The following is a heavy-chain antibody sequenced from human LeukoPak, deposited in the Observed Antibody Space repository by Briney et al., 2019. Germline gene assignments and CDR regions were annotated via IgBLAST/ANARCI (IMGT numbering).Heavy chain of an antibody. CDR1: GFTFSSYS. V-gene: IGHV3-21*01. CDR2: ISSSSSYI. Sequence: GGSLRLSCAASGFTFSSYSMNWVRQAPGKGLEWVSSISSSSSYIYYADSVKGRFTISRDNAKNSLYLQMNSLRAEDTAVYYCARVPLGSSGYYGYWGQGTLVTVSS. CDR3: ARVPLGSSGYYGY. D-gene: IGHD3-22*01. J-gene: IGHJ4*02.